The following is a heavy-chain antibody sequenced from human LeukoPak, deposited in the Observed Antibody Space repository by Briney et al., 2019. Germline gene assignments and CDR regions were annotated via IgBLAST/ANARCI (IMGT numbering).Heavy chain of an antibody. J-gene: IGHJ4*02. CDR2: ISGSGGST. CDR1: GFTFSSYA. V-gene: IGHV3-23*01. Sequence: GRSLRLSCAASGFTFSSYAMSWVRQAPGKGLEWVSAISGSGGSTYYADSVKGRFTISRDNSKNTLYLQMNSLRAEDTAVYYCAKVHYYDSSGPMGYWGQGTLVTVSS. D-gene: IGHD3-22*01. CDR3: AKVHYYDSSGPMGY.